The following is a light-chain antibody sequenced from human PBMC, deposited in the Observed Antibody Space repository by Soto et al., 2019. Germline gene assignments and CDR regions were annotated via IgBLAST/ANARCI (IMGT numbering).Light chain of an antibody. CDR1: QTVSTW. Sequence: IQMTQSPSTLSAAVGDRVTITCRASQTVSTWLAWYHQKAGKAPKLLIFDASSLESGVPSRFSGDGSGTEFTLTISILQSDDFATYSCQQYHRYSLTFGQGTKVEIK. CDR2: DAS. V-gene: IGKV1-5*01. J-gene: IGKJ1*01. CDR3: QQYHRYSLT.